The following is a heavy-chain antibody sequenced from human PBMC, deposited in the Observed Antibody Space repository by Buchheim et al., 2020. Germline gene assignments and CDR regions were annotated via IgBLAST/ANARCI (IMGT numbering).Heavy chain of an antibody. J-gene: IGHJ6*02. D-gene: IGHD4-11*01. Sequence: EVQLVESGGGLVQPGGSLRLSCAASGFTFSSYWMHWVRQAPGKGLVWVSRINSDGSSTSYADSVKGRFTISRDNAKNTLYLQMNSLRAEDTAVYYCARVGDDYSNYISLEGYYYYGMDVWGQGTT. CDR2: INSDGSST. V-gene: IGHV3-74*01. CDR3: ARVGDDYSNYISLEGYYYYGMDV. CDR1: GFTFSSYW.